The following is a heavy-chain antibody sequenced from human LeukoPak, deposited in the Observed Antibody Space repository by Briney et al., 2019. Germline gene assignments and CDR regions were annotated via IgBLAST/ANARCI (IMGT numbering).Heavy chain of an antibody. CDR1: GGSISGSDYY. J-gene: IGHJ3*02. CDR3: VRRSHTSWPI. Sequence: NPSETLSLTCSVSGGSISGSDYYWPWMRQPPGKELEWIGSMYDGGSTYYDPPFESRATISVDTSKSQFSLKLTSVTAADTAIYYCVRRSHTSWPIWGRGTMVTVSS. CDR2: MYDGGST. V-gene: IGHV4-39*01.